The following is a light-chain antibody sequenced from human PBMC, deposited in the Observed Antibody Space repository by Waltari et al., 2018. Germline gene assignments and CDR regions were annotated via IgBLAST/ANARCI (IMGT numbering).Light chain of an antibody. CDR3: SSYTSSSIV. V-gene: IGLV2-14*03. Sequence: QSALTQPASVSGSPGQSITIYCTGTSSDVGGYNYVSWYQQHPGKAPKLMIYDVSNRPSGVSNRFSGSKSGNTASLTISGLQAEDEADYYRSSYTSSSIVFGTGTKVTVL. CDR2: DVS. J-gene: IGLJ1*01. CDR1: SSDVGGYNY.